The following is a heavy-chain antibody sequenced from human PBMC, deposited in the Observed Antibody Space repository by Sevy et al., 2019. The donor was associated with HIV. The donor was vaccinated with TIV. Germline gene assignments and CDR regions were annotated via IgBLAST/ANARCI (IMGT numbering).Heavy chain of an antibody. D-gene: IGHD5-18*01. Sequence: SETLSLTCTVSGGSISSGGYYWSWIRQHPGKGLEWIGYMYYSGSTYYNPSLKSRVTISVDTSKNQFSLKLSSVTAADTAVYYCARCVDTAMVYYFDYWGQGTLVTVSS. CDR1: GGSISSGGYY. CDR2: MYYSGST. CDR3: ARCVDTAMVYYFDY. J-gene: IGHJ4*02. V-gene: IGHV4-31*03.